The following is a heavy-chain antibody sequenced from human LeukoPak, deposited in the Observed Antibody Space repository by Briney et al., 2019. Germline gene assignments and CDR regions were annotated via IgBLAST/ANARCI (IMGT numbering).Heavy chain of an antibody. D-gene: IGHD1-1*01. CDR1: GGSISTYY. V-gene: IGHV4-59*01. Sequence: PSETLPVTCTVSGGSISTYYWSWLRQPPGKGLEWIGYISYTVTTNYNPSLKSRVTISVDTSKNQFSLKLSSVTAADTAVYYCARVGDWNDLVYWGQGTLVSVSS. CDR3: ARVGDWNDLVY. J-gene: IGHJ4*02. CDR2: ISYTVTT.